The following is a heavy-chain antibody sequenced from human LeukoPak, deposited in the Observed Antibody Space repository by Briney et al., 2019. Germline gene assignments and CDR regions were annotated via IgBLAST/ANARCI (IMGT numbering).Heavy chain of an antibody. J-gene: IGHJ4*02. Sequence: ASVKVSCKASGYTFTSYGISWVRQAPGQGLEWMGWISAYNGNTNFAQKFQGRVTITRNTSISTAYMELSSLRSEDTAVYYCARVPPTWELPKPLFDYWGQGTLVTVSS. CDR1: GYTFTSYG. V-gene: IGHV1-18*01. CDR2: ISAYNGNT. CDR3: ARVPPTWELPKPLFDY. D-gene: IGHD1-26*01.